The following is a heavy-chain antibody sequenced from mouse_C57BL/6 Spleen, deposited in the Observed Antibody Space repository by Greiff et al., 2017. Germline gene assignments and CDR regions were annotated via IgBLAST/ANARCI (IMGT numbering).Heavy chain of an antibody. V-gene: IGHV1-74*01. Sequence: QVQLQQPGAELVKPGASVKVSCKASGYTFTSYWMHWVQQRPGQGLEWIGRIHPSDSDTNYTQKFKGKATLTVDKSSSTAYMQLSSLTSEDSAVYYCAMEGGNDDEGSDYWGQGTTLTVSS. J-gene: IGHJ2*01. CDR1: GYTFTSYW. CDR3: AMEGGNDDEGSDY. CDR2: IHPSDSDT. D-gene: IGHD2-2*01.